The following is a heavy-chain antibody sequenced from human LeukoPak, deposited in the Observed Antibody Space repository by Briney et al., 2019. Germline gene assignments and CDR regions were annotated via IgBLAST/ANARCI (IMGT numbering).Heavy chain of an antibody. V-gene: IGHV5-10-1*01. CDR3: ARQPEGTWFDP. CDR2: IDPSDSYT. J-gene: IGHJ5*02. CDR1: GDSFTTYW. Sequence: GESLKISCKGSGDSFTTYWISWVRQMPGKGLEWMGRIDPSDSYTNYSPSFQGHVTISADKSISTAYLQWSSLKASDTAMYYCARQPEGTWFDPWGQGTLVTVSS. D-gene: IGHD1-1*01.